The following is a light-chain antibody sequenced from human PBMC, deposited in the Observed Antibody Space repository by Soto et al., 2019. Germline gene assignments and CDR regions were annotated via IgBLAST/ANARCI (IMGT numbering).Light chain of an antibody. J-gene: IGKJ5*01. CDR1: QTISSW. V-gene: IGKV1-39*01. Sequence: DIQMTQSPSTLSASVRDRVTITCRASQTISSWLAWFQQKPGKAPKLLIYAASSLQSGVPSRFSGSGSGTDFTLTISSLQPEDSATYYCQQSYNTPSITFGQGTRLEI. CDR3: QQSYNTPSIT. CDR2: AAS.